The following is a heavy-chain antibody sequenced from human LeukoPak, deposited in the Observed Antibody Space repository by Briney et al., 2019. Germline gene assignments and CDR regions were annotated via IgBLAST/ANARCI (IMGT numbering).Heavy chain of an antibody. CDR1: GFTFSSYA. CDR2: ISGSGGST. V-gene: IGHV3-23*01. CDR3: AKSLRYFDWYFDY. Sequence: GGSLRLSCAASGFTFSSYAMSWVRQAPGKGLEWVSAISGSGGSTNYADSVKGRFTISRDNSKNTLYLQMNSLRAEDTAVYYCAKSLRYFDWYFDYWGQGTLVTVSS. J-gene: IGHJ4*02. D-gene: IGHD3-9*01.